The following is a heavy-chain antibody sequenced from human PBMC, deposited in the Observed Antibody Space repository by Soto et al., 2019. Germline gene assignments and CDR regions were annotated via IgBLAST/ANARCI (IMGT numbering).Heavy chain of an antibody. CDR3: ARRLDCSGGSCYPGAWFDP. V-gene: IGHV1-69*06. D-gene: IGHD2-15*01. CDR2: IIPIFGTA. J-gene: IGHJ5*02. CDR1: GGTFSSYA. Sequence: QVQLVQSGAEVKKPGSSVKVSCKASGGTFSSYAISWVRQAPGQGLEWMGGIIPIFGTANYAQKFQGRVTITEDKSTSTAYMELSSLRSEDTAVYYCARRLDCSGGSCYPGAWFDPWGQGTLVTVSS.